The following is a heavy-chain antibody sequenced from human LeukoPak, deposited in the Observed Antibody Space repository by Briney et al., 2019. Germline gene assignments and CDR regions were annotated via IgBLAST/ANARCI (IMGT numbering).Heavy chain of an antibody. J-gene: IGHJ4*02. CDR3: AKLVYDSSGFDY. D-gene: IGHD3-22*01. CDR1: GFTFSSYA. Sequence: GGSLRLSCAASGFTFSSYAMSWVRQAPGKGLEWVSAISGSGGSAYYADSVKGRFTISRDNSKNTLYLQMNSLRAEDTAVYYCAKLVYDSSGFDYWGQGTLVTVSS. CDR2: ISGSGGSA. V-gene: IGHV3-23*01.